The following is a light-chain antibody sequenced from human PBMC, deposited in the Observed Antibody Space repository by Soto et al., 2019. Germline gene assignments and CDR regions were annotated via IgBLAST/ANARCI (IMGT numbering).Light chain of an antibody. Sequence: IVLTQSPGTLSLSPGERATLSCRASQSVSSSYLAWYQQKPGQAPRLLIYGASSRATGIPNRFSGSGSGTDFTLTISRLEPEDFAVYYCQQYGRSPPKTFGQGTKVDIK. CDR2: GAS. CDR3: QQYGRSPPKT. J-gene: IGKJ1*01. V-gene: IGKV3-20*01. CDR1: QSVSSSY.